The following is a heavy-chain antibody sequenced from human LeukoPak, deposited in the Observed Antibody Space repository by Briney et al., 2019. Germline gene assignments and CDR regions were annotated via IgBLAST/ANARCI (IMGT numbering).Heavy chain of an antibody. CDR2: ISYDGSNK. J-gene: IGHJ4*01. CDR3: ARDHFAGLSDSGSGFFDY. D-gene: IGHD3-10*01. V-gene: IGHV3-30*03. CDR1: GFAFSSYG. Sequence: PGGSLRLSCAASGFAFSSYGMHWVRQAPGKGLEWVAVISYDGSNKYYADSVKGRFTISRDNSKSTLYLQMNSLRPEDTAVYSCARDHFAGLSDSGSGFFDYWGHGALVTVSS.